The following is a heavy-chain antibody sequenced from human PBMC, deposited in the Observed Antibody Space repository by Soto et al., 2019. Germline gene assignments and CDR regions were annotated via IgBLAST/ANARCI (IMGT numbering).Heavy chain of an antibody. V-gene: IGHV4-59*08. D-gene: IGHD1-26*01. CDR3: ARLGAVNGPANRYYFDY. J-gene: IGHJ4*02. CDR1: GGSISSYY. Sequence: SETLSLTCTVSGGSISSYYWSWIRQPPGKGLEWIGYIYYSGSTNYNPSLKSRVTISVDTSKNQFSLKLSSVTAADTAVYYCARLGAVNGPANRYYFDYWGQGTLVTVSS. CDR2: IYYSGST.